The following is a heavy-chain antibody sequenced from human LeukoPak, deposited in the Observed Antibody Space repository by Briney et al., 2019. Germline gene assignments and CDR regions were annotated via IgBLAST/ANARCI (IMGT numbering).Heavy chain of an antibody. CDR3: ARAFALLWFGELSLAD. J-gene: IGHJ4*02. V-gene: IGHV1-2*02. CDR1: GYTFAGYY. D-gene: IGHD3-10*01. Sequence: GASVKVSCKASGYTFAGYYMHWVRRAPGQGLEWMGWINPNSGGTNYAQKFQGRVTMTRDTSISTAYMELSRLRSEDTAVYYCARAFALLWFGELSLADWGQGTLVTVSS. CDR2: INPNSGGT.